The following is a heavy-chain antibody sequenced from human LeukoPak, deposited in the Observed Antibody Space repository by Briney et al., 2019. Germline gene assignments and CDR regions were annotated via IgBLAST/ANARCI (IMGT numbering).Heavy chain of an antibody. Sequence: ASVKVSCKASGYTFTSYDINWVRQATGQGLEWMGWMNPNSGNTGYAQRFQGRVTMTRNTSISTAYMELSSLRSEDTAVYYCARAKRTAPNVYYFDYWGQGTLVTVSS. CDR1: GYTFTSYD. V-gene: IGHV1-8*01. CDR2: MNPNSGNT. CDR3: ARAKRTAPNVYYFDY. J-gene: IGHJ4*02. D-gene: IGHD1-1*01.